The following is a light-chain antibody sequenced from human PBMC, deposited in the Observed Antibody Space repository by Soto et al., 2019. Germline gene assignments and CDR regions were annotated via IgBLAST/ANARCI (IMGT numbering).Light chain of an antibody. J-gene: IGKJ4*01. CDR1: QSVSSY. CDR2: DAS. CDR3: QQRSNCPLT. Sequence: EILLTQSPATLSLSPGERATLSCMARQSVSSYLAWYQQKPGQAPRLLIYDASNRATGIPGRFSGSGSGTDFTLTISSLEPEDFAVYYCQQRSNCPLTFGGGTKVAIK. V-gene: IGKV3-11*01.